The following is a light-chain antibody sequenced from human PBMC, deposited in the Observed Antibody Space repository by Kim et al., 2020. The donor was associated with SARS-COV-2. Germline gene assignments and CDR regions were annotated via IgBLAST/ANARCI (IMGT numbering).Light chain of an antibody. CDR3: QQRSQWPLT. V-gene: IGKV3-11*01. CDR1: QSVGTL. Sequence: LSPGQRATLSCRASQSVGTLLAWYQQKPGQPPSLLIYGTFNRATGIPARFSGSGSGTDFTLTISSLEPEDFAVYYCQQRSQWPLTFGGGTKVDIK. J-gene: IGKJ4*01. CDR2: GTF.